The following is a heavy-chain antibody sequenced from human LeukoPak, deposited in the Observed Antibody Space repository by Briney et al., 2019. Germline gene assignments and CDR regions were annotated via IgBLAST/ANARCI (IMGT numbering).Heavy chain of an antibody. CDR1: GFTFDDYA. J-gene: IGHJ4*02. D-gene: IGHD3-16*02. CDR2: ISWNSGSI. CDR3: ARLVTFGGVIVRPKAVDY. Sequence: GGSLRLSCAASGFTFDDYAMHWVRQAPGKGLEWVSGISWNSGSIGYADSVKGRFTISRDNSKNTLYLQMNSLRAEDTAVYYCARLVTFGGVIVRPKAVDYWGQGTLVTVSS. V-gene: IGHV3-9*01.